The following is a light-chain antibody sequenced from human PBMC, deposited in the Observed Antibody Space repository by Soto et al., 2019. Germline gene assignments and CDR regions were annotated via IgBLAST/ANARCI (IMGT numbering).Light chain of an antibody. Sequence: EIVMTQSPATLSVSPGERATLSCRASQTISSNLAWYQQKPGQAPRLLIYGVSTRATGIPARFSGSGSGTEFTLTISSLQSGDFAVYYCQQYNNWPLTFGQGTKVDIK. CDR3: QQYNNWPLT. CDR1: QTISSN. CDR2: GVS. V-gene: IGKV3-15*01. J-gene: IGKJ1*01.